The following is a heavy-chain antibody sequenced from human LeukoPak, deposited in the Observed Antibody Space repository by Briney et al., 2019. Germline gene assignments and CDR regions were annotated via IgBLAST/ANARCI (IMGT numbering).Heavy chain of an antibody. CDR2: ISAYNGNT. Sequence: GASVKVSCKASGYTFTSYGISWVRQAPGQGLEWMGWISAYNGNTNYAQKLQGRVTMTTDTSTSTAYMELRSLRSDDTAVYYCARVGGLNYYDSSGYADYWGQGTLVTASS. CDR1: GYTFTSYG. J-gene: IGHJ4*02. CDR3: ARVGGLNYYDSSGYADY. D-gene: IGHD3-22*01. V-gene: IGHV1-18*01.